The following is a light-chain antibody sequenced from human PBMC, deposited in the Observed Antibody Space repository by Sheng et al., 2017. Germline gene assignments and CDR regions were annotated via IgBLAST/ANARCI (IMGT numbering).Light chain of an antibody. CDR2: GAS. Sequence: EIVMTQSPATLSVSPGERATLSCRASQSVSSNLAWYQQKPGQAPRLLIYGASTRATGIADRFSGSGSGTDFTLTISRLEPADFAVYYCQQYGSSPYTFGQGTKLEI. CDR3: QQYGSSPYT. J-gene: IGKJ2*01. CDR1: QSVSSN. V-gene: IGKV3-20*01.